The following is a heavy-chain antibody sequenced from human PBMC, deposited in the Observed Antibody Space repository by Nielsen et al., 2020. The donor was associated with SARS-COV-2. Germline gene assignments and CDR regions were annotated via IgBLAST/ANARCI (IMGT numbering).Heavy chain of an antibody. J-gene: IGHJ4*02. CDR1: GFTFSGSA. Sequence: GESLKISCVASGFTFSGSAMHWVRQASRKGLEWLGRIRSYANEYATAYAASVEGRFTVSRDDSKNTAYLQMNSLKSEDTAVYYCSSPTVAFWGQGTLVTVSS. D-gene: IGHD4-23*01. CDR2: IRSYANEYAT. CDR3: SSPTVAF. V-gene: IGHV3-73*01.